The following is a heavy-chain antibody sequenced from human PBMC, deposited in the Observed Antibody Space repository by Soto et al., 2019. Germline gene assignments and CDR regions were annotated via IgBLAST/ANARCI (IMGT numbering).Heavy chain of an antibody. CDR2: IIPMFGTT. J-gene: IGHJ6*02. D-gene: IGHD6-6*01. CDR3: ARENSIASRSYYYGMDV. Sequence: QVQLVQSGAEVKKPGSSVKVSCKASGGTFTGNPISWVRQAPGRGLEWMGGIIPMFGTTNYAQKLQGRVTITADESTTTGYMELNSLRSEDTAVYYCARENSIASRSYYYGMDVWGQGTTVTVSS. CDR1: GGTFTGNP. V-gene: IGHV1-69*01.